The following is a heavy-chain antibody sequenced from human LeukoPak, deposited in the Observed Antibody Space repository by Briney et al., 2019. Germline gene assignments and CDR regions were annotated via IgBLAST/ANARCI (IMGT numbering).Heavy chain of an antibody. V-gene: IGHV4-4*02. D-gene: IGHD1-20*01. Sequence: SETLSLTCAISGDSISSNYCWRWVHQFPGKGLEWIGEVYRRGSTSYNPSLKSRVVISIDKSKNQVSLNLNSVTAADSAIYYCARHSYYNWNVDLWGQGILVTVSS. CDR3: ARHSYYNWNVDL. CDR2: VYRRGST. J-gene: IGHJ4*02. CDR1: GDSISSNYC.